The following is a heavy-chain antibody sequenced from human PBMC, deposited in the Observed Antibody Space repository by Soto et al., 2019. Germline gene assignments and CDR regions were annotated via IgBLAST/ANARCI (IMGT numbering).Heavy chain of an antibody. CDR2: ISYDGTNK. CDR3: ARGDSNSWPDF. V-gene: IGHV3-30*01. J-gene: IGHJ4*02. D-gene: IGHD6-13*01. Sequence: QVQLVESGGGVVQPGRSLRLSCAASGFTFRSYAMDWVRQAPGKGLEWVAVISYDGTNKYYADSVKGRFTISRDNSKNTLSLQVNSLRPEATAVYYCARGDSNSWPDFWGQGTLVTVSS. CDR1: GFTFRSYA.